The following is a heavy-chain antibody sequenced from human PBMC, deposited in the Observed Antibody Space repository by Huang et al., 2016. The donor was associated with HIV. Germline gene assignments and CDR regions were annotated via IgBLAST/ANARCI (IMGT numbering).Heavy chain of an antibody. J-gene: IGHJ4*02. V-gene: IGHV3-30*02. CDR1: GFTFSSYG. CDR2: IHYDGSNR. Sequence: QVQLVESGGGVVQPGGSLRLSCAASGFTFSSYGMHWVRQVPGKGRGWVAFIHYDGSNRYYADSVKGRFTISRDNSKNTLYLQMNSLRAEDTAVYFCAKFGSSGYLPRYSFDYWGQGTLVTVSS. D-gene: IGHD3-22*01. CDR3: AKFGSSGYLPRYSFDY.